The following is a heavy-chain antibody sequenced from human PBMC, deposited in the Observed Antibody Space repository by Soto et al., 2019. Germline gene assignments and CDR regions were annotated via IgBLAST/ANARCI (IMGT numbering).Heavy chain of an antibody. CDR1: GGTFSSYA. CDR2: IIPIFGTA. Sequence: QVQLVQSGAEVKKPGSSVKVSCKASGGTFSSYAISWVRQAPGQGLEWMGGIIPIFGTANYAQKFQGRVTVTADESTNTGYMELSRLVCEDTAVDYCAKESRYWSGGSLFFPPGFDYWGQGTLVTVSS. D-gene: IGHD2-15*01. J-gene: IGHJ4*02. CDR3: AKESRYWSGGSLFFPPGFDY. V-gene: IGHV1-69*12.